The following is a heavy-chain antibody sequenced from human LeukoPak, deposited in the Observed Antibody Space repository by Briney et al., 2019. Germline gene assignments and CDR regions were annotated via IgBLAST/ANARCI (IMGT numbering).Heavy chain of an antibody. CDR1: GGSISTSNW. Sequence: PSGTLSLTCAVSGGSISTSNWWSWVRQPPGKGLEWIGEISHSGSTNFNPSLKSRLITSVDKSKSQFSLKLTSVTAADTAVYYCARDTRDYYDSSGYYGYFDLWGRGTLVTVPS. CDR2: ISHSGST. V-gene: IGHV4-4*02. D-gene: IGHD3-22*01. J-gene: IGHJ2*01. CDR3: ARDTRDYYDSSGYYGYFDL.